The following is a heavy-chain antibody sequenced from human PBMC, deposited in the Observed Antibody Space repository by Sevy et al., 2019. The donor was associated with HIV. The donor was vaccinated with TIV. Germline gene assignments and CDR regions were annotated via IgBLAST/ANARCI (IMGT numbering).Heavy chain of an antibody. D-gene: IGHD3-3*01. CDR2: ISFDGSNK. CDR3: AKLGEWLFMPNYYYGMDV. CDR1: GFIFSNYG. Sequence: GGSLRLSCAASGFIFSNYGMEWVRQAPGKGLEWVAVISFDGSNKYYADSVKGRFTISRDNSKNTVYLQMNSLRTEDTALYYCAKLGEWLFMPNYYYGMDVWGQGTTATVSS. V-gene: IGHV3-30*18. J-gene: IGHJ6*02.